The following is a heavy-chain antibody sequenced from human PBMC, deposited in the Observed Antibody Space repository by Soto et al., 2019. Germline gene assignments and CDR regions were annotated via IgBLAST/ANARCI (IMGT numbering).Heavy chain of an antibody. CDR2: IGTAGDT. Sequence: GGSLRLSCAASGFTFSSYDMHWVRQATGKGLEWVSAIGTAGDTYYPGSVKGRFTISRENAKNSLYLQMNSLRAGDTAVYYCARVRYCSGGSCYSNWYFDLWGRGTLVTVSS. D-gene: IGHD2-15*01. CDR1: GFTFSSYD. CDR3: ARVRYCSGGSCYSNWYFDL. J-gene: IGHJ2*01. V-gene: IGHV3-13*01.